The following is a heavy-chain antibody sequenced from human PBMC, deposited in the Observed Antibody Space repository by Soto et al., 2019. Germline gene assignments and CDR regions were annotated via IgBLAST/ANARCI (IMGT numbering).Heavy chain of an antibody. Sequence: GGSLRLSCAASGFPFSSYWMSWVRQAPGKGLEWVANIKQDGSEKYYVDSVKGRFTISRDNAKNSLYLQMNSLRAEDTAVYYCARVGSNYYYYYYMDVWGKGTTVTVSS. CDR1: GFPFSSYW. V-gene: IGHV3-7*01. CDR3: ARVGSNYYYYYYMDV. D-gene: IGHD4-4*01. CDR2: IKQDGSEK. J-gene: IGHJ6*03.